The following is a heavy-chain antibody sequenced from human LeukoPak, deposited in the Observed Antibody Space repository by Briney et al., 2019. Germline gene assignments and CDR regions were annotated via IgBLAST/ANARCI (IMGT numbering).Heavy chain of an antibody. V-gene: IGHV3-30-3*01. CDR3: ARGGGYYDSSGTRGFDY. CDR2: ISYDGSNK. J-gene: IGHJ4*02. Sequence: GGSLRLSCAASGFTFSSYAMHWVRQAPGKGLEWVAVISYDGSNKYYADSVKGRFTISRDNSKNTLYLQMNSLRAEDTAVYYCARGGGYYDSSGTRGFDYWGQGTLVTVSS. D-gene: IGHD3-22*01. CDR1: GFTFSSYA.